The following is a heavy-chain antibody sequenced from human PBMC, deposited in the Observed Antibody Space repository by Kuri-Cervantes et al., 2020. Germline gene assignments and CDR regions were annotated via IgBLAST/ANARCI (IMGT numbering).Heavy chain of an antibody. CDR3: ARTHQYYYDSSGYRYYYYYGMDV. CDR2: INPNSGGT. V-gene: IGHV1-2*02. Sequence: ASVKVSCKASGYTFTSYGISWVRQAPGQGLEWMGWINPNSGGTNYAQKFQGRVTMTRDTSISTAYMELSRLRSDDTAVYYCARTHQYYYDSSGYRYYYYYGMDVWGQGTTVTVSS. J-gene: IGHJ6*02. D-gene: IGHD3-22*01. CDR1: GYTFTSYG.